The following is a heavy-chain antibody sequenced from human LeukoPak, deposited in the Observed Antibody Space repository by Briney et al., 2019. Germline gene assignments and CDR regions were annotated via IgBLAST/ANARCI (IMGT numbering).Heavy chain of an antibody. CDR1: GFTFSSYS. J-gene: IGHJ4*02. CDR3: AKDLVEKYYYDSSGYRVFDY. CDR2: ISSSSSYI. V-gene: IGHV3-21*04. D-gene: IGHD3-22*01. Sequence: GGSLRPSCAASGFTFSSYSMNWVRQAPGKGLEWVSSISSSSSYIYYADSVKGRFTISRDNAKNSLYLQMNSLRAEDTAVYYCAKDLVEKYYYDSSGYRVFDYWGQGTLVTVSS.